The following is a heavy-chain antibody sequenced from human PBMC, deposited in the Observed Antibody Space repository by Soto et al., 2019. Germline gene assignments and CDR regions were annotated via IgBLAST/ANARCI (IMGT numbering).Heavy chain of an antibody. CDR3: ARAPKQPRGYSYGCLDY. CDR2: IIPIFGTA. V-gene: IGHV1-69*13. J-gene: IGHJ4*02. D-gene: IGHD5-18*01. CDR1: GGTFSSYA. Sequence: GASVKVSCKASGGTFSSYAISWVRQAPGQGLEWMGGIIPIFGTANYAQKFQGRVTITADESTSTAYMELSSLRSEDTAVYYCARAPKQPRGYSYGCLDYWGQGTLVTVSS.